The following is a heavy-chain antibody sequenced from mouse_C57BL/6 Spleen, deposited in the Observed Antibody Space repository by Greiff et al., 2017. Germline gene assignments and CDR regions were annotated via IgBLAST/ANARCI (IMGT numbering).Heavy chain of an antibody. D-gene: IGHD1-1*01. CDR1: GYTFTDYN. Sequence: EVQLQQSGPELVKPGASVKMSCKASGYTFTDYNMHWVKQSHGKSLEWIGYINPNNGGTSYNQKFKGKATLTVNKSSSTAYMELRSLTSEDSAVYYCARKAYYGSSYPFAYWGQGTLVTVSA. V-gene: IGHV1-22*01. CDR2: INPNNGGT. CDR3: ARKAYYGSSYPFAY. J-gene: IGHJ3*01.